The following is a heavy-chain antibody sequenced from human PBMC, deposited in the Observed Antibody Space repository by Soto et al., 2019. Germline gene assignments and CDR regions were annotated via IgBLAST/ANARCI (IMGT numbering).Heavy chain of an antibody. V-gene: IGHV2-5*01. CDR3: AHRSDYGDYCRYFDY. CDR2: IYWNDDK. J-gene: IGHJ4*02. CDR1: GFSLSTSGVG. D-gene: IGHD4-17*01. Sequence: SGPTLVNPTQTLTLTCTFSGFSLSTSGVGVGWIRQPPGKALEWLALIYWNDDKRYSPSLKSRLTITKDTSKNQVVLTMTNMDPVDTATYYCAHRSDYGDYCRYFDYSGQGTIVTGSS.